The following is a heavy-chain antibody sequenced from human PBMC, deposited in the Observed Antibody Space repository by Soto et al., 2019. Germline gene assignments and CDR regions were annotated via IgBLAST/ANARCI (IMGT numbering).Heavy chain of an antibody. CDR2: ISGSGGST. J-gene: IGHJ1*01. Sequence: GGSLRLSCAASGFTFSSYGMSWVRQAPGKGLEWVSVISGSGGSTYYADSVKGRFTLSRDNSKNTVYLQMNSLRAEDTAVYYCAKDSPVGVPLMRHLHDWGQGTLVTVSS. V-gene: IGHV3-23*01. CDR3: AKDSPVGVPLMRHLHD. D-gene: IGHD2-8*01. CDR1: GFTFSSYG.